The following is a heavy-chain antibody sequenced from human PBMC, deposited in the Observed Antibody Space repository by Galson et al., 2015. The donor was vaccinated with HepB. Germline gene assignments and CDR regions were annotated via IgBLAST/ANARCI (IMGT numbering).Heavy chain of an antibody. D-gene: IGHD2-15*01. CDR2: TYPDDSDT. CDR3: VRGFCSGGNCYSSWYFDL. V-gene: IGHV5-51*01. J-gene: IGHJ2*01. CDR1: GYSFTSHW. Sequence: QSGAEVKKPGESLKISCKGSGYSFTSHWIGWVRRMPGKGLEYMGLTYPDDSDTRYRPSFQGQVTISADKSISAAYLQWNSLKASDTAMYYCVRGFCSGGNCYSSWYFDLWGRGTLVTVSS.